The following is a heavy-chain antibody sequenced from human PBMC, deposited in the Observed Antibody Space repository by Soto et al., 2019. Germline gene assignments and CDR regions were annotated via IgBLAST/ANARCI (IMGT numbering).Heavy chain of an antibody. CDR2: IVVGSGNT. D-gene: IGHD2-2*01. J-gene: IGHJ6*02. Sequence: SVKVSCKASGFTFTSSAVQWVRQARGQRLEWIGWIVVGSGNTNYAQKFQERVTITADESTSTAYMELSSLRSEDTAVYYCATKRGIVLVPAAISDYYYYYGMDVWGQGTTVTVSS. V-gene: IGHV1-58*01. CDR1: GFTFTSSA. CDR3: ATKRGIVLVPAAISDYYYYYGMDV.